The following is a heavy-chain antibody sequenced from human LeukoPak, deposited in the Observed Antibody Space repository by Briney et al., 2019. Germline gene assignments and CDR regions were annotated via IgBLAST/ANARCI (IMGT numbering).Heavy chain of an antibody. CDR3: AKAPVITMVRGVKAFDY. CDR2: IGGSSTPL. D-gene: IGHD3-10*01. Sequence: GGSLRLSCAASGFTFSTYAMNWVRQAPGEGLEWVSSIGGSSTPLYYADSLKGRFTISRDNAKNSLYLQLNSLRAEDTAVYYCAKAPVITMVRGVKAFDYWGQGTLVTVSS. V-gene: IGHV3-21*04. CDR1: GFTFSTYA. J-gene: IGHJ4*02.